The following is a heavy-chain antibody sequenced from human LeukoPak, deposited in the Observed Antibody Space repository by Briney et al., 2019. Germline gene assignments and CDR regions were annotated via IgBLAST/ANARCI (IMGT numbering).Heavy chain of an antibody. D-gene: IGHD2-2*01. J-gene: IGHJ5*02. CDR3: ARGKSRSIYCSSTSCLNWFDP. CDR2: IKQDGSEK. V-gene: IGHV3-7*04. CDR1: GFTISSYW. Sequence: PGGSLRLSCAGSGFTISSYWMTWVRQAPGKGLEWVANIKQDGSEKYYVDSVKGRFTISRDNAKNSLYLQMNNLRAADTAVYYCARGKSRSIYCSSTSCLNWFDPWGQGTLVTVSS.